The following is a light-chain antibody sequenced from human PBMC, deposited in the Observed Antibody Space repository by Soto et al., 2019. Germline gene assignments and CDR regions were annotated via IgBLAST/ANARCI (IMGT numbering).Light chain of an antibody. J-gene: IGKJ5*01. V-gene: IGKV1-39*01. Sequence: DIHMTHSPSSLSASVGDIVSVTCRASQSISSNLNWYQQKPGKAPKLLIYAASTLQSGVPSRFSGSKSGTDSTLTISSLQPEDFATYYCQQSYSSPITFGQGTRLEIK. CDR2: AAS. CDR1: QSISSN. CDR3: QQSYSSPIT.